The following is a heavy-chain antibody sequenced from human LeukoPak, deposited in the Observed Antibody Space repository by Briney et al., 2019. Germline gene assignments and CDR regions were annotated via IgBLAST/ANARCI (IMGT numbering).Heavy chain of an antibody. Sequence: PGGSLRLSCAASGFTFSSYSMNWVRQAPGKGLEWVSSISSSSSYIYYADSVEGRFTISRDNSKNTLYLQMNSLRAEDTAVYYCAKGGYCSGGSCYNWFDPWGQGTLVTVSS. CDR1: GFTFSSYS. V-gene: IGHV3-21*04. J-gene: IGHJ5*02. D-gene: IGHD2-15*01. CDR3: AKGGYCSGGSCYNWFDP. CDR2: ISSSSSYI.